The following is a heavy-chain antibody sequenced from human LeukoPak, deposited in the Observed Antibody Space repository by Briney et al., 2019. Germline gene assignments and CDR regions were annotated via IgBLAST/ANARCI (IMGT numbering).Heavy chain of an antibody. CDR2: INPNSGGT. CDR1: GHIFTAYY. Sequence: ASVKVSCKASGHIFTAYYMFWVRQAPGQGLEWMGWINPNSGGTNLAPNFQGRVTLTSDTSISTANMELSGLTSDDTAVYFCATYYSDTSARDWGQGTLVTVSS. V-gene: IGHV1-2*02. D-gene: IGHD3-10*01. CDR3: ATYYSDTSARD. J-gene: IGHJ4*02.